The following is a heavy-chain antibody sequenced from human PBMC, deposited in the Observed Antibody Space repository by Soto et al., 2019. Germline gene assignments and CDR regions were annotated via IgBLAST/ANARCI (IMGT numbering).Heavy chain of an antibody. CDR3: VPFGVISWADRWRPPPP. CDR1: GYTFTGYY. V-gene: IGHV1-2*04. J-gene: IGHJ5*02. Sequence: ASVKVSCKASGYTFTGYYMHWVRQAPGQGLEWMGWINPNSGGTNYAQKFQGWVTMTRDTSISTAYMELSRLRSDDTAVYYCVPFGVISWADRWRPPPPWGQGTLVTVSS. CDR2: INPNSGGT. D-gene: IGHD3-10*01.